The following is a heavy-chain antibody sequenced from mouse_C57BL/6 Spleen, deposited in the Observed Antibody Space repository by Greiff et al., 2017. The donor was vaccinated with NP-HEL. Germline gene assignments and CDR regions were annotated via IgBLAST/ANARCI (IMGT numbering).Heavy chain of an antibody. J-gene: IGHJ2*01. CDR3: ARRNYGSSYGGYYFDY. V-gene: IGHV1-18*01. CDR2: INPNNGGT. CDR1: GYTFTDYN. D-gene: IGHD1-1*01. Sequence: EVQLQQSGPELVKPGASVKIPCKASGYTFTDYNMDWVKQSHGNSLEWIGDINPNNGGTIYNQKFKGKATLTVDKSSSTAYMELRSLTSEDTAVYYCARRNYGSSYGGYYFDYWGQGTTLTVSS.